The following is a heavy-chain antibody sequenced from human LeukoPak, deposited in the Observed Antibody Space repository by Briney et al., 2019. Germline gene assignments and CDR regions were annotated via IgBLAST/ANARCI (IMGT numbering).Heavy chain of an antibody. CDR2: ISSSSSYI. V-gene: IGHV3-21*01. Sequence: PGGSLRLSCAASGFTFSRYSMNWVRQAPGKGLEWVSSISSSSSYIYYADSVKGRFTISRDNAKNSLYLQMNSLRAEDTAVYYCAREPGIAAAGTTWGQGTLVTVSS. D-gene: IGHD6-13*01. CDR3: AREPGIAAAGTT. J-gene: IGHJ5*02. CDR1: GFTFSRYS.